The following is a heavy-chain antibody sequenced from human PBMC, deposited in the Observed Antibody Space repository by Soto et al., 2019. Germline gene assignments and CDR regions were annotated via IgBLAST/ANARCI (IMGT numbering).Heavy chain of an antibody. D-gene: IGHD2-2*01. V-gene: IGHV3-7*01. J-gene: IGHJ3*02. CDR1: GFTFSSYW. CDR3: ARVGWGYCSSTSCYGEWGAFDI. Sequence: ESVGGLVQPGGSLRLSCAASGFTFSSYWMSWVRQAPGKGLEWVANIKQDGSEKYYVDSVKGRFTISRDNAKNSLYLQMNSLRAEDTAVYYCARVGWGYCSSTSCYGEWGAFDIWGQGTMVTVSS. CDR2: IKQDGSEK.